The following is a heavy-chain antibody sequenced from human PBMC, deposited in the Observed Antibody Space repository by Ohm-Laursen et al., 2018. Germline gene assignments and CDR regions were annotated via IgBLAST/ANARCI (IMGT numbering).Heavy chain of an antibody. CDR1: GFTFSGYA. D-gene: IGHD2-8*01. Sequence: GSLRLSCSASGFTFSGYAMSWVRQAPGKGLEWVSSITSTSDRTDYADSVKGRFTISRDNSKNTLYLQMNVLRADDTAVYYCADPPNRDFWGQGTLVTVSS. J-gene: IGHJ4*02. V-gene: IGHV3-23*01. CDR2: ITSTSDRT. CDR3: ADPPNRDF.